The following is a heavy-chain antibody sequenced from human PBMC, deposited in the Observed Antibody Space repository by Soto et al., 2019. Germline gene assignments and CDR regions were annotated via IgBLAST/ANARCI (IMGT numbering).Heavy chain of an antibody. CDR3: ARGGIAAQVRLDYYYYGMDV. J-gene: IGHJ6*02. CDR2: IIPIFGTA. CDR1: GGTFSSYA. V-gene: IGHV1-69*13. Sequence: SVKVSCKASGGTFSSYAISWVRQAPGQGLEWMGGIIPIFGTANYAQKFQGRVTITADESTSTAYMELSRLRSEDTAVYYCARGGIAAQVRLDYYYYGMDVWGQGTTVTVYS. D-gene: IGHD6-13*01.